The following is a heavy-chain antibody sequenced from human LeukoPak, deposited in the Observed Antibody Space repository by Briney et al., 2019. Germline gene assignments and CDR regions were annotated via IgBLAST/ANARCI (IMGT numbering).Heavy chain of an antibody. D-gene: IGHD5-12*01. CDR2: IIPIFGTA. V-gene: IGHV1-69*13. CDR1: GGTFSSYA. J-gene: IGHJ5*02. CDR3: ARGPATISKGNWFDP. Sequence: SVKVSCKASGGTFSSYAISWLRQAPGQGLEWMGGIIPIFGTANYAQKFQGRVTITADESTSTAYMELSSLRSEDTAVYYCARGPATISKGNWFDPWGQGTLVTVSS.